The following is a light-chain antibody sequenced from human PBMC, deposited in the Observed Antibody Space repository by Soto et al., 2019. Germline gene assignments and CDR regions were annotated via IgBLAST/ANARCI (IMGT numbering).Light chain of an antibody. CDR1: QSVSSN. Sequence: EIVMTQSPATLSVSPVERATLSCRASQSVSSNLAWYQQKPGQAPRLLIYGASTRATGIPARFSGSGSGTEFTLTISSLQSEDFAVYYCQPYNNWPFTFGPGTKVDIK. V-gene: IGKV3-15*01. CDR3: QPYNNWPFT. J-gene: IGKJ3*01. CDR2: GAS.